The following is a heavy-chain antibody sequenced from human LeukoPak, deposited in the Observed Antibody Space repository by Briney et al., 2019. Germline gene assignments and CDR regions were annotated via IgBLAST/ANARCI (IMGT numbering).Heavy chain of an antibody. J-gene: IGHJ4*02. CDR3: AASPDYYDSSGYSYYFDY. Sequence: SVKVSCKASGFTFASSAVQWVRQARGQRLEWIGWIVVGSGNTNYAQKFQERVTITRDMSTSTAYMELSSLRSEDTAVYYCAASPDYYDSSGYSYYFDYWGQGTLVTVSS. V-gene: IGHV1-58*01. CDR2: IVVGSGNT. D-gene: IGHD3-22*01. CDR1: GFTFASSA.